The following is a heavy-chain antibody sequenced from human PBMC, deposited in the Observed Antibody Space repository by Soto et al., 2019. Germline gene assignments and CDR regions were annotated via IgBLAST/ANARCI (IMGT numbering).Heavy chain of an antibody. V-gene: IGHV3-66*01. D-gene: IGHD6-13*01. J-gene: IGHJ6*03. Sequence: EVQLVESGGGLVQPGGSLRLSCAASGFTVSSNYMSWVRQAPGKGLEWVSVIYSGGSTYYADSVKGRFTISRDNSKNTLYLQMNSLRAEDTAVYYCARWSSTNYYYYYMDVWGKGTTVTVSS. CDR3: ARWSSTNYYYYYMDV. CDR2: IYSGGST. CDR1: GFTVSSNY.